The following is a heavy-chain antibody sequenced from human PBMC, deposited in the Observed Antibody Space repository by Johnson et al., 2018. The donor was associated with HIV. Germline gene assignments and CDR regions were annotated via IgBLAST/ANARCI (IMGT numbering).Heavy chain of an antibody. CDR2: LNQDGSEE. V-gene: IGHV3-7*05. Sequence: VQLVESGGGLVQPGGSLRLSCAASGFTFNNYAMSWVRQAPGKGLEWVANLNQDGSEEFYVDSIEGRFIISRDNAKNSLYLQMDALRPADTAVYYCARDGVYSSPWDAFDIWGQGTMVTVSS. D-gene: IGHD3-22*01. J-gene: IGHJ3*02. CDR3: ARDGVYSSPWDAFDI. CDR1: GFTFNNYA.